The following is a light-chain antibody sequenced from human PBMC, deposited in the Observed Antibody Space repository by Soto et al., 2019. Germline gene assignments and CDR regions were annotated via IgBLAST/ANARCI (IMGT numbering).Light chain of an antibody. CDR2: DVS. Sequence: QSVLTQPASVSGSPGQSITISCTGTSSDVGGYNYVSWYQRHPGKAPKLMIYDVSNRPSGVSNRFSGSKSGNTASLTISGLQAEDEADYYCSSYTSSSTLGVVFGGGTKLTVL. CDR3: SSYTSSSTLGVV. V-gene: IGLV2-14*01. CDR1: SSDVGGYNY. J-gene: IGLJ2*01.